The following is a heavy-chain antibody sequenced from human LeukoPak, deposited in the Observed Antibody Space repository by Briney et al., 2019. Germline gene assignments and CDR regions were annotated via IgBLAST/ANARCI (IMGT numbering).Heavy chain of an antibody. CDR1: GGSISSGSFY. D-gene: IGHD4-11*01. CDR3: ARQWGFDYSFGWYFDL. Sequence: SETLSLTCTASGGSISSGSFYWGWIRQPPGKGLEWIASLYYSGTTYYNPSLKGRVTMSVDTSKNQFSLKLSSVTAADTAVYYCARQWGFDYSFGWYFDLWGRGILVTVSS. V-gene: IGHV4-39*01. CDR2: LYYSGTT. J-gene: IGHJ2*01.